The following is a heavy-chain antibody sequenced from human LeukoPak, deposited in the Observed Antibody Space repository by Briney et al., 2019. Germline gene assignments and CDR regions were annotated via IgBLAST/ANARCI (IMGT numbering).Heavy chain of an antibody. J-gene: IGHJ4*02. V-gene: IGHV4-31*03. CDR2: IYYSGST. Sequence: SETLSLTCTVSGGSISSGGYYWSWIRQHPGKGLEWIGYIYYSGSTYYNPSLKSRVTISVDTSKNQFSLKLSSVTAADTAVYYCASQLWFGESTTDDYWGQGTLVTVSS. CDR3: ASQLWFGESTTDDY. CDR1: GGSISSGGYY. D-gene: IGHD3-10*01.